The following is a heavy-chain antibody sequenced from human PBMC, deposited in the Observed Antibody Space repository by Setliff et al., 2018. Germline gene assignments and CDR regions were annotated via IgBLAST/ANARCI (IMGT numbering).Heavy chain of an antibody. J-gene: IGHJ4*02. Sequence: KPSETLSLTCTVSGGSISSGSYYWSWIRQPAGKGLEWIGCIYTSGSTNYNPSLKSRVTISVDTSKNQFSLKLSSVTAADTAVYYCARTLLLSPYYFDYWGQGTLVTVSS. V-gene: IGHV4-61*02. CDR3: ARTLLLSPYYFDY. D-gene: IGHD2-21*01. CDR2: IYTSGST. CDR1: GGSISSGSYY.